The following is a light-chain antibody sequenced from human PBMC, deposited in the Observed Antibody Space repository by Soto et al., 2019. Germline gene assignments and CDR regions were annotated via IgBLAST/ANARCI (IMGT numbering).Light chain of an antibody. Sequence: ILMTQTPPSLSIIPGQTASISCKSSQSLLHSDGKTYFHWYVQKAGQAPQPLIYEVSNRFSGVPERFSGSGSRTDFTLKISRVEADDVGIYYCMQAIDIPWTFGQGTKVDIK. J-gene: IGKJ1*01. CDR3: MQAIDIPWT. V-gene: IGKV2-29*03. CDR2: EVS. CDR1: QSLLHSDGKTY.